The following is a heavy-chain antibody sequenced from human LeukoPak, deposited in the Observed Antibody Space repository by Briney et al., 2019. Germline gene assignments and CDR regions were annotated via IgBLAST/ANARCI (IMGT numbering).Heavy chain of an antibody. V-gene: IGHV3-30*04. CDR3: ARDPPFYGYSSNYFDY. Sequence: GGSLRLSCAASGSTFNTYAFHWVRQAPGKGLEWVAVISYDESNEFYADSVKGRFTISRDNSKNTLYLQMNSLRTEDTAVYYCARDPPFYGYSSNYFDYWGQGTLVTVSS. CDR1: GSTFNTYA. J-gene: IGHJ4*02. D-gene: IGHD3-22*01. CDR2: ISYDESNE.